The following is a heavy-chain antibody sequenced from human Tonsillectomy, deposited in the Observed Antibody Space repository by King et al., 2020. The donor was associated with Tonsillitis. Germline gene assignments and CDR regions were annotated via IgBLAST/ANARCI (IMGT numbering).Heavy chain of an antibody. J-gene: IGHJ4*02. CDR2: INPNSGDT. CDR3: ARGLGYYGSGSYYTEYYFDY. V-gene: IGHV1-2*02. CDR1: GYTFTDYY. D-gene: IGHD3-10*01. Sequence: QLVQSGAEVKKPGASVKVSCKASGYTFTDYYMHWVRQAPGQGLEWMGWINPNSGDTDYAQKFQGRVTMTRDTSISTAYMELSRLRSDDTAVYYCARGLGYYGSGSYYTEYYFDYWGQGTLVTVSS.